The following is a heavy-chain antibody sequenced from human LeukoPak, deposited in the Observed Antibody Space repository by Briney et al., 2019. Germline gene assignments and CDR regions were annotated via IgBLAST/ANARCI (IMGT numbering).Heavy chain of an antibody. V-gene: IGHV4-59*08. CDR3: ARHGTLGSTTYPLDY. CDR2: IYYSGST. CDR1: GGSISSYY. J-gene: IGHJ4*02. D-gene: IGHD1-26*01. Sequence: PSETLSLTCTVSGGSISSYYWSWIRQAPGKGLEWIGNIYYSGSTNYNPSLKSRVTVSVDTSKNQFSLKLSSVTAADTAVYYSARHGTLGSTTYPLDYWGQGTLVTVSS.